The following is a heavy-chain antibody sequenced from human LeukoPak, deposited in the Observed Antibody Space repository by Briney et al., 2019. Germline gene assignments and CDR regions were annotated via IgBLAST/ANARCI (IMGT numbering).Heavy chain of an antibody. CDR1: GYTFTGYY. V-gene: IGHV1-2*02. Sequence: ASVKVSCKASGYTFTGYYMHWVRQAPGQGLEWMGWINPNSGGTNYAQKFQGRVTMTRDTSISTAYMELSRLRSDDTAVYYCARDNLWFGELLSWFDPWGQGTLVTVSS. D-gene: IGHD3-10*01. J-gene: IGHJ5*01. CDR2: INPNSGGT. CDR3: ARDNLWFGELLSWFDP.